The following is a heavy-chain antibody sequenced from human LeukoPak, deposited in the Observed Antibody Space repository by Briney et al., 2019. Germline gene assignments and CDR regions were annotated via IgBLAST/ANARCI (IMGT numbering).Heavy chain of an antibody. V-gene: IGHV3-53*01. Sequence: PGGSLRLSCAASGFTFSSNYMSWVRQAPGKGLEWVSVIYSGGSTYYADSVKGRFTISRDNSKNTLYLQMNSLRAEDTAVYYCARGIRYDFWSGYWFDPWGQGTLVTVSS. D-gene: IGHD3-3*01. CDR3: ARGIRYDFWSGYWFDP. J-gene: IGHJ5*02. CDR2: IYSGGST. CDR1: GFTFSSNY.